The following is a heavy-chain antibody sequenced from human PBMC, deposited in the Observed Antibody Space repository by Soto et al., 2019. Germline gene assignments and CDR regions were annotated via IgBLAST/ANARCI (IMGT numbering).Heavy chain of an antibody. CDR2: IYYSGST. J-gene: IGHJ5*02. V-gene: IGHV4-30-4*01. Sequence: KLSETLSLTCTVSGGSISSGDYYWSWIRQPPGKGLEWIGYIYYSGSTYYNPSLKSRVTISVDTSKNQFSLKLSSVTAADTAVYYCARVPFDLNWFDPWGQGTLVTVSS. CDR1: GGSISSGDYY. CDR3: ARVPFDLNWFDP.